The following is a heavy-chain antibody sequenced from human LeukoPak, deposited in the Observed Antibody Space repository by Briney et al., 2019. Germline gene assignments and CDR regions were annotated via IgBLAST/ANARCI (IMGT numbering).Heavy chain of an antibody. CDR1: GGSITTTNW. CDR3: SREDGAFSPFGY. J-gene: IGHJ4*02. D-gene: IGHD5-24*01. V-gene: IGHV4-4*02. Sequence: TGTLSLTCGVSGGSITTTNWRRWVRQPPGEGLEWIGEIHLSGRTNYNPSLNSRVTLALDTSKNHYSLSLTSVTAADTAVYYCSREDGAFSPFGYWGQGTLVTVPS. CDR2: IHLSGRT.